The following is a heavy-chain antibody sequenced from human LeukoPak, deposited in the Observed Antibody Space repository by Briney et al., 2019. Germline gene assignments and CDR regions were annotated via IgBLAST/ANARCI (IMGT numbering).Heavy chain of an antibody. V-gene: IGHV3-48*01. CDR3: ARERTTIVSGTTIGAY. D-gene: IGHD2/OR15-2a*01. J-gene: IGHJ4*02. CDR1: GFTFSSYE. CDR2: ISGLSGTI. Sequence: PGGSLRLSCAASGFTFSSYEMNWVRQAPGKGLEWVSYISGLSGTIYYADSVKGRFTISRDNAKNSLYLQMDSLRAEDTAVYYCARERTTIVSGTTIGAYWGQGTLVTVSS.